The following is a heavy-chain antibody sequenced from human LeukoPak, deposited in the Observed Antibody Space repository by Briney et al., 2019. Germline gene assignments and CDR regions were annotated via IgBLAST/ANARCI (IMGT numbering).Heavy chain of an antibody. D-gene: IGHD6-19*01. CDR3: ANQAVAGTGGYYFDY. J-gene: IGHJ4*02. CDR2: IYYSGST. Sequence: SETLSLTCTVYGGSISISSYYWGWLRQPPGKGLEWIGSIYYSGSTYYNPSLKSRVTISVDTSKNQFSLKLSSVTAADTAVYYCANQAVAGTGGYYFDYWGQGTLVTVSS. V-gene: IGHV4-39*01. CDR1: GGSISISSYY.